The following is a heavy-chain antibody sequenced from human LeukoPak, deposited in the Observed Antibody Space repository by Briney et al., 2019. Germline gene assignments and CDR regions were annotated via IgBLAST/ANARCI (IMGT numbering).Heavy chain of an antibody. CDR3: ARETFGGYENYYYYYMDV. V-gene: IGHV4-34*01. Sequence: SETLSLTCAVYGGSFSSDYWSWIRQPPGKGLEWIGEINHRGSTNYNPSLKGRVTISIDTSKNHFSLKLTSMTAADTAVYYCARETFGGYENYYYYYMDVWGKGTTVTVSS. J-gene: IGHJ6*03. CDR1: GGSFSSDY. D-gene: IGHD5-12*01. CDR2: INHRGST.